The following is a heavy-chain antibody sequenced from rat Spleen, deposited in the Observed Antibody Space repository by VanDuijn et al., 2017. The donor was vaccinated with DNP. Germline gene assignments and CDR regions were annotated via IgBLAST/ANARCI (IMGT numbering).Heavy chain of an antibody. CDR1: GITFRDYY. Sequence: EVQLVETGGGLVQPGRSLKLSCAASGITFRDYYMAWVRQAPTKSLEWVATIGYDGSRTYSRDSVKGRFTHSRDYAKSTLYLQMDSLRSEDTATYYCARVSGYDYFDYWGQGVMVTVSS. D-gene: IGHD4-3*01. CDR2: IGYDGSRT. CDR3: ARVSGYDYFDY. J-gene: IGHJ2*01. V-gene: IGHV5-7*01.